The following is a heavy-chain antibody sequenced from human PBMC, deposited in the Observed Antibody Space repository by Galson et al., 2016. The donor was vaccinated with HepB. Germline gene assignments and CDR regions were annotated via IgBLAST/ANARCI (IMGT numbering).Heavy chain of an antibody. CDR3: ARPQFDYGSGFLFED. Sequence: SVKVSCKASGYTFSSYAIHWVRQAPGQRLEWVAWTNGDNAIAKYSQKFQGRVTLTIDTSANTVYMELSSLRSEDTAVYYCARPQFDYGSGFLFEDWGQGTLVTVSS. V-gene: IGHV1-3*01. CDR2: TNGDNAIA. D-gene: IGHD3-10*01. CDR1: GYTFSSYA. J-gene: IGHJ4*02.